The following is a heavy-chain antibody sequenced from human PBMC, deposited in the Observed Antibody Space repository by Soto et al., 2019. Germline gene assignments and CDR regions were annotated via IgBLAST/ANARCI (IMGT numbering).Heavy chain of an antibody. CDR2: IDNSGDGS. V-gene: IGHV3-23*05. Sequence: HPGGSLRLSCAASGFIFRNHVLNWVRQAPGKGLEWVSAIDNSGDGSFYADSVKGRFIISRDNSKDTVFLHMNNLRLEDTAFYYCAKIPSRGMIFGAGSWGQGTLVTVS. CDR1: GFIFRNHV. CDR3: AKIPSRGMIFGAGS. D-gene: IGHD3-3*01. J-gene: IGHJ5*02.